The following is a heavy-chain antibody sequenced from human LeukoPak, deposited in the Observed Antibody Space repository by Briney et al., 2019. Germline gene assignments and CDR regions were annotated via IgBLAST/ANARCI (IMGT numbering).Heavy chain of an antibody. CDR3: ARHGSAGRYYFDY. V-gene: IGHV4-39*01. J-gene: IGHJ4*02. CDR2: IYYSGST. D-gene: IGHD6-25*01. Sequence: SETLSLTCTVSGGSISSSSYYWGWIRQPPGKGLEWIGSIYYSGSTYYNPSLKSRVTISVDTSKNQFSLKLSSVTAADTAVYDCARHGSAGRYYFDYWGQGTLVTVSS. CDR1: GGSISSSSYY.